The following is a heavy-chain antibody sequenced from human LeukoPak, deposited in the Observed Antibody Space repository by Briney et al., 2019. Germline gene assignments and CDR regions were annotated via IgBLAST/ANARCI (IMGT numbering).Heavy chain of an antibody. CDR3: ARGHPLGRYFDWPDY. CDR1: GYTFTSYG. CDR2: ISAYNGNT. J-gene: IGHJ4*02. Sequence: GASVKVSCEASGYTFTSYGISWVRQAPGQGLEWMGWISAYNGNTNYAQKLQGRVTMTTDTSTSTAYMELRSLRSDDTAVYYCARGHPLGRYFDWPDYWGQGTLVTVSS. D-gene: IGHD3-9*01. V-gene: IGHV1-18*01.